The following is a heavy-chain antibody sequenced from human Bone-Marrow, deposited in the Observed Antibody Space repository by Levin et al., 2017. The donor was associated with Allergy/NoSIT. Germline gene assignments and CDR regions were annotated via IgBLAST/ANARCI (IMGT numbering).Heavy chain of an antibody. Sequence: RSQTLSLTCTVSGESVRSSGFYWTWIRQYPGKGLEWIGHIYYPGNTSYNPSLKSRVSISEDRSKNQFSLKLDSVTAADTAVYYCARESVYYGSGSWIDCWGQGTLATVSS. J-gene: IGHJ4*02. CDR1: GESVRSSGFY. D-gene: IGHD3-10*01. CDR3: ARESVYYGSGSWIDC. V-gene: IGHV4-31*02. CDR2: IYYPGNT.